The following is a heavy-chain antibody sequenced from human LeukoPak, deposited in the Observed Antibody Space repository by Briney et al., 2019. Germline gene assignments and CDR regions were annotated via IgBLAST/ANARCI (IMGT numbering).Heavy chain of an antibody. V-gene: IGHV1-2*06. D-gene: IGHD2-15*01. CDR3: ARTRRYCSGGSCQWFDY. Sequence: ASVKVSCKASGYTFTVYYMHWVRQAPGPGLEWMGRINTNSGGTNYAQKFQGRVTMTRDTSISTAYMELSRLRSDDTAVYYWARTRRYCSGGSCQWFDYWGQGTLVTVSS. CDR1: GYTFTVYY. CDR2: INTNSGGT. J-gene: IGHJ4*02.